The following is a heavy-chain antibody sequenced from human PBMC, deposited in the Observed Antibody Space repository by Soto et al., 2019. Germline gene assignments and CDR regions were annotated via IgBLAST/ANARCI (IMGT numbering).Heavy chain of an antibody. Sequence: GGSLRLSCAASGFTFSSYSMNWVRQAPGKGLEWVSSISSSSSYIYYADSVKGRFTISRDNSRNGLYLQMNSLRAEDTALYYCVILALGKFDFWGQGTLVTVSS. CDR3: VILALGKFDF. J-gene: IGHJ4*02. CDR2: ISSSSSYI. V-gene: IGHV3-21*04. CDR1: GFTFSSYS. D-gene: IGHD1-26*01.